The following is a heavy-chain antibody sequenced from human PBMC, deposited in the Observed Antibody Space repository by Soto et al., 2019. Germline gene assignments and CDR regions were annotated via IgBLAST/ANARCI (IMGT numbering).Heavy chain of an antibody. CDR2: ISGSSTTI. Sequence: EVRLVESGGGLVQPGGSLRLSCAASGFTFSNYNMNWVRQAPGKGLEWVSYISGSSTTIDYADSVKGRFTISRDNAKNSLYLRMNSLRVEDTAVYYCARGRSHYYDTSGYSDYWGQGTLVTVSS. CDR1: GFTFSNYN. CDR3: ARGRSHYYDTSGYSDY. J-gene: IGHJ4*02. D-gene: IGHD3-22*01. V-gene: IGHV3-48*01.